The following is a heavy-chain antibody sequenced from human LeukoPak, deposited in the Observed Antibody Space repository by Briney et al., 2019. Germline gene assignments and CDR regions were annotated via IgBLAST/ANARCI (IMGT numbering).Heavy chain of an antibody. CDR2: IRYDGSNK. CDR3: ARDCTNGVCYGTGFDY. J-gene: IGHJ4*02. CDR1: GFTFSSYG. V-gene: IGHV3-33*01. D-gene: IGHD2-8*01. Sequence: PGGSLRLSCAASGFTFSSYGMHWVRQAPGKGLEWVAVIRYDGSNKYYADSVKGRFTISRDNSKNTLYLQMNSLRAEDTAVYYCARDCTNGVCYGTGFDYWGQGTLVTVSS.